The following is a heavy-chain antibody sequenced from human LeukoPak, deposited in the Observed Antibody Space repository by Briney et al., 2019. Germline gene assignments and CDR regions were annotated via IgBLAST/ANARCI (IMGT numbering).Heavy chain of an antibody. CDR3: ASHVLPTAIPAFDF. CDR2: ITSSGGYN. D-gene: IGHD2-2*02. CDR1: GFIFSSYA. Sequence: PGGSLRLSCAASGFIFSSYAMSWVRQAPGKGLEWVSAITSSGGYNYYADSVKSRFTISRDNSKNTLNLQMNSLKAEDTALYYCASHVLPTAIPAFDFWGQGALVTVSS. V-gene: IGHV3-23*01. J-gene: IGHJ4*02.